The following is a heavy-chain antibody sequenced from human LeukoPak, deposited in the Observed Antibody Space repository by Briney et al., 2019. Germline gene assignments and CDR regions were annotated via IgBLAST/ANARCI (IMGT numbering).Heavy chain of an antibody. Sequence: SETLSLTCAVYGGSFSGYYWSWIRQPPGKGLEWIGYIYYSGSTNYNPSLKSRVTISVDTSKNQFSLKLSSVTAADTAVYYCASSPEYCSSTSCYSGPYYFDYWGQGTLVTVSS. V-gene: IGHV4-59*08. CDR1: GGSFSGYY. CDR2: IYYSGST. CDR3: ASSPEYCSSTSCYSGPYYFDY. J-gene: IGHJ4*02. D-gene: IGHD2-2*01.